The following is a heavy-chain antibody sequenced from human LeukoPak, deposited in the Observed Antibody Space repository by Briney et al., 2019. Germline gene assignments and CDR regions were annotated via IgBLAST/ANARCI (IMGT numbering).Heavy chain of an antibody. CDR1: GGSISSYY. CDR3: ARVISYSSMLGYYYMDV. Sequence: SETLSLTCTASGGSISSYYWSWIRQPAGKGLEWIGRIYTSGSTNYNPSLKSRVTMSVDTSKNQFSLKLSSVTAADTAVYYCARVISYSSMLGYYYMDVWGKGTTVTVSS. CDR2: IYTSGST. V-gene: IGHV4-4*07. J-gene: IGHJ6*03. D-gene: IGHD6-13*01.